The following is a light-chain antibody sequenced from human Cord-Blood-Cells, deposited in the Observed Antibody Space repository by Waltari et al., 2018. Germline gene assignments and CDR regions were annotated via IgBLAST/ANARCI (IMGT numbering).Light chain of an antibody. Sequence: SYELTQPPSVSVSPGQTASITCTGEKWGGHNACWYQQKPGQSPVLVSYQDSKRPPGIPERFSGSNSGNRATLTISGTQAMDEADYYCQAWDSSTVVFGGGTKLTVL. V-gene: IGLV3-1*01. CDR1: KWGGHN. CDR2: QDS. J-gene: IGLJ2*01. CDR3: QAWDSSTVV.